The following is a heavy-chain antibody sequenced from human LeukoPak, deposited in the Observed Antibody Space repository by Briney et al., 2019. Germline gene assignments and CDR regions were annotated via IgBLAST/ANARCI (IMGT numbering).Heavy chain of an antibody. CDR3: ARGVGFDKPHFDY. V-gene: IGHV4-61*02. Sequence: SETLSLTCTVSGGSISSGSYYWSWIRQPAGKGLEWIGRIYTSGSTNYNPSLKSRVTRSVDTSKNQFSLKLSSVTAADTAVYYCARGVGFDKPHFDYWGQGTLVTVSS. CDR2: IYTSGST. CDR1: GGSISSGSYY. D-gene: IGHD3-10*01. J-gene: IGHJ4*02.